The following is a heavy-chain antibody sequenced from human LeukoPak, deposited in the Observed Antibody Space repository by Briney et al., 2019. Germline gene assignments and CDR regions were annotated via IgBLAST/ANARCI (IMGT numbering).Heavy chain of an antibody. Sequence: GASVKVSCKASGYTFTSYGISWVRQAPGQGLEWMGWIAAYNGLTNYAENLQGRLTLSTDTSTSSAFMELRNLTSDDTAVYFCVRSYGLEGDYWGRGTLVTVSS. CDR2: IAAYNGLT. CDR1: GYTFTSYG. V-gene: IGHV1-18*01. J-gene: IGHJ4*02. D-gene: IGHD3-16*01. CDR3: VRSYGLEGDY.